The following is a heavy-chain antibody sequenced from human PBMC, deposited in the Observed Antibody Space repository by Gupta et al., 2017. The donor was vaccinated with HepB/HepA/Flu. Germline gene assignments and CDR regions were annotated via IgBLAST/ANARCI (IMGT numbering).Heavy chain of an antibody. V-gene: IGHV3-30-3*01. D-gene: IGHD4-23*01. J-gene: IGHJ4*02. CDR2: ISYDGSNK. CDR3: ARGLGGGNEDY. CDR1: GFTFSSYA. Sequence: QVQLVESGGGVVQPGRSLRLSCAASGFTFSSYAMHWVRQAPGKGLEWVAVISYDGSNKYYADSVKGRFTISRDNSKNTLYLQMNSLRAEDTAVYYCARGLGGGNEDYWGQGTLVTVSS.